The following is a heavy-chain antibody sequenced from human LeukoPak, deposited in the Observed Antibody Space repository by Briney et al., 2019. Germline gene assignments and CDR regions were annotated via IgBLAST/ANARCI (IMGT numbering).Heavy chain of an antibody. CDR3: AKIVGTFWYFDL. J-gene: IGHJ2*01. Sequence: GGSLRLSCAASGFTVSGNYMTWVRQAPGKGLDWVSVIDSGGSTYYADSVRGRFTISRDNSKNTLYLQMNSLRAEDTAVYYCAKIVGTFWYFDLWGRGTLVTVSS. CDR2: IDSGGST. CDR1: GFTVSGNY. D-gene: IGHD1-26*01. V-gene: IGHV3-66*01.